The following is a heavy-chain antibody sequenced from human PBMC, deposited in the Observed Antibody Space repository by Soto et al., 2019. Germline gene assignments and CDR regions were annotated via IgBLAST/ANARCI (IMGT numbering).Heavy chain of an antibody. CDR1: GGSISSGGYS. J-gene: IGHJ5*02. Sequence: QLQLQESGSGLVKPSQTLSLTCAVSGGSISSGGYSWSWIRQPPGKGLEWIGYIYHSGSTYYNPSLKSRVTISVDRSKNQFSLKLSSVTAADTAVYYCAREMMTTVTRNWFDPWGQGTLVTVSS. CDR2: IYHSGST. CDR3: AREMMTTVTRNWFDP. V-gene: IGHV4-30-2*01. D-gene: IGHD4-17*01.